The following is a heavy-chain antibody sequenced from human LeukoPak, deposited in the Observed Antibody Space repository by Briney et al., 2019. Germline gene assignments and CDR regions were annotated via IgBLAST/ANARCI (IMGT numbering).Heavy chain of an antibody. CDR2: IRSSGDST. J-gene: IGHJ3*01. CDR3: ARDIQLST. V-gene: IGHV3-23*01. CDR1: GFTFSSYA. D-gene: IGHD5-24*01. Sequence: GGSLRLSCAASGFTFSSYAMSWVRQAPGQGLEWVSTIRSSGDSTYYADSVKGRFTISRDNSKDTLFLQMNSLRAEDTAIYYCARDIQLSTWGLGTMVTVSS.